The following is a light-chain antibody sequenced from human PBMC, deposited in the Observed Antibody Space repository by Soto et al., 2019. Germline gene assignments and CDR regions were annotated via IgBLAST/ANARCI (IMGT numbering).Light chain of an antibody. J-gene: IGLJ1*01. Sequence: QSVLTQPPSASGTPGQRVTISCSGSSSNIGSNYVYWYQQLPGTAPKLLIYRNNQRPSGVPDRFSGSKSGTSASLATSGLRSEDEADYYCAAWDDSLSGHYVFGTGTKVTV. V-gene: IGLV1-47*01. CDR1: SSNIGSNY. CDR2: RNN. CDR3: AAWDDSLSGHYV.